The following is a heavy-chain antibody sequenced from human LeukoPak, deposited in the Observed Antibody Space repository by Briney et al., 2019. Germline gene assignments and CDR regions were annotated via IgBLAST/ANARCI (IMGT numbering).Heavy chain of an antibody. CDR2: IYYSGST. V-gene: IGHV4-59*01. J-gene: IGHJ4*02. CDR1: GGSISSYY. CDR3: SGGNSDFDY. Sequence: SETLSLTCTVSGGSISSYYWSWIRQPPGKGLEWIGYIYYSGSTNYNPSPKSRVTISVDTSKNQFSLKLSSVTAADTAVYYCSGGNSDFDYWGQGTLVTVSS. D-gene: IGHD4-23*01.